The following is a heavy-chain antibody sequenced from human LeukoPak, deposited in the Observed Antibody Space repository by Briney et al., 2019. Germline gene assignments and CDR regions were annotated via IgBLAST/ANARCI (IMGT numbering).Heavy chain of an antibody. CDR3: ARDNSRWSFDY. CDR2: IIPSGGDT. CDR1: GNSLTSDY. D-gene: IGHD2/OR15-2a*01. J-gene: IGHJ4*02. V-gene: IGHV1-46*03. Sequence: ASVKVSRQASGNSLTSDYIHWVRQAPGQGLEWMGRIIPSGGDTSHAEKFRGRLTMTRDTSTRTHYMELSSLRSEDTAVYFCARDNSRWSFDYWGQGTPVTVSS.